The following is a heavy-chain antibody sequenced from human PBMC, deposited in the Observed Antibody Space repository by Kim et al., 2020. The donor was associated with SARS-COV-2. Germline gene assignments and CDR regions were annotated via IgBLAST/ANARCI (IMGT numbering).Heavy chain of an antibody. D-gene: IGHD5-12*01. J-gene: IGHJ4*02. V-gene: IGHV3-30*01. CDR3: ARDLEMATIRNFDY. Sequence: ADSVKGRFTLSRDNSKNTLYLQMNSLRAEDTAVYYCARDLEMATIRNFDYWGQGTLVTVSS.